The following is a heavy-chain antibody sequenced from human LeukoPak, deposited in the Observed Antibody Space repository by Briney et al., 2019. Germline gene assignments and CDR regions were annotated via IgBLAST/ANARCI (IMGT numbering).Heavy chain of an antibody. CDR3: ARVGAWELQRVFEY. D-gene: IGHD1-26*01. Sequence: PGGSLRLSCAASGFTFSNYWMTWVRQVPGKGLEWVANIHKAGSESYYVDSVKGRFAISRDNAKNSLYLQLSSPRVEDTAVYYCARVGAWELQRVFEYWGQGTLVTVSS. CDR2: IHKAGSES. CDR1: GFTFSNYW. J-gene: IGHJ4*02. V-gene: IGHV3-7*01.